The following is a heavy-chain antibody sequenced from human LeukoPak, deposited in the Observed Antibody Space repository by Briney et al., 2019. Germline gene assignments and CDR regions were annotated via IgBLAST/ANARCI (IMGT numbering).Heavy chain of an antibody. CDR2: TYYRSKLYS. Sequence: SQTLSLTCAISGDSVSSLNGAWNWIRQSPSRGLEWLGRTYYRSKLYSDYAPSMRGRISINADTSKNQFSLRLNSVTPEDTAVYYCARDLGNTGWYTFEYWGQGTLVTVSS. CDR3: ARDLGNTGWYTFEY. J-gene: IGHJ4*02. V-gene: IGHV6-1*01. D-gene: IGHD6-19*01. CDR1: GDSVSSLNGA.